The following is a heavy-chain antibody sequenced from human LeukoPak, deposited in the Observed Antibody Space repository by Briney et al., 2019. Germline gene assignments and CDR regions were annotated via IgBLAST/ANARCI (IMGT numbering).Heavy chain of an antibody. V-gene: IGHV1-2*02. CDR1: GYTLTGYC. J-gene: IGHJ6*03. Sequence: RASVKVSCKASGYTLTGYCMHWVRQAPGQGLEWMGCINPNSGSTNYAQKFQGRVTMTRDTSISTAYMELSRLRADDTAVYYCARTMRDSGSYYFSYDEYYMDVWGKGTTVTVSS. D-gene: IGHD1-26*01. CDR2: INPNSGST. CDR3: ARTMRDSGSYYFSYDEYYMDV.